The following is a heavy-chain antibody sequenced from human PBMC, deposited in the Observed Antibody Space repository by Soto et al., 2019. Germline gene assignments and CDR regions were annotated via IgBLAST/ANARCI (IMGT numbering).Heavy chain of an antibody. CDR3: AKDPNDYDSSAYYVDY. CDR2: ISDSGDKT. CDR1: GFTFSSYA. J-gene: IGHJ4*02. V-gene: IGHV3-23*01. Sequence: HPGGSLRLSCAASGFTFSSYAMSWARQAPGKGLEWVSAISDSGDKTYYADSVKGRFTVSRDNSKNTLYLQMNSLRAEDTAVYFCAKDPNDYDSSAYYVDYWGRGTLVTVSS. D-gene: IGHD3-22*01.